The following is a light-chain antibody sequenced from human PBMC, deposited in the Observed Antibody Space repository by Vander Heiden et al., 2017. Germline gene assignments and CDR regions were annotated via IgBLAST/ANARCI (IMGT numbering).Light chain of an antibody. CDR1: QSVITY. V-gene: IGKV3-11*01. CDR3: QQRTSWPLT. Sequence: ELVLTQSPATLSLSPGERATLSCRASQSVITYLAWYQQKPGQAPRLLIYGASNRATGIPARFSGTGSGTDFTLTISSLEPEDFAVYYCQQRTSWPLTFGGGTKVEIK. CDR2: GAS. J-gene: IGKJ4*01.